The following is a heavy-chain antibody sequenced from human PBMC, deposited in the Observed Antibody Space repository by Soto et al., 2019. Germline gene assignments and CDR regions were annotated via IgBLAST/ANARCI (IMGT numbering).Heavy chain of an antibody. J-gene: IGHJ4*02. CDR1: GFTFSSYG. D-gene: IGHD3-22*01. CDR3: VAHHDSSGYYYGEFDY. CDR2: ISYDGSNK. V-gene: IGHV3-30*03. Sequence: QVQLVESGGGVVQPGRSLRLSCAASGFTFSSYGMHWVRQAPGKGLEWVAVISYDGSNKYYADSVKGRFTISRDNSKNTLYLQMNSLRAEDTAVYYCVAHHDSSGYYYGEFDYWGQGTLVTVSS.